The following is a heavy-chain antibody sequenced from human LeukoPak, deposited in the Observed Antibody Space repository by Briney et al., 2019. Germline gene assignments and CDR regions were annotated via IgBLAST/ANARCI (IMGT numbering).Heavy chain of an antibody. D-gene: IGHD3-10*01. CDR1: GFTFSRYA. J-gene: IGHJ6*03. CDR2: ISTTSSSSYI. CDR3: ARVMAGYSYMDV. V-gene: IGHV3-21*01. Sequence: GGSLRPSXAASGFTFSRYAMNWVRQAPGKGLEWVSSISTTSSSSYIHYADSMKGRFTISRDNAKSSLYLQMNSLRAEDTAVYYCARVMAGYSYMDVWGKGTTVTVSS.